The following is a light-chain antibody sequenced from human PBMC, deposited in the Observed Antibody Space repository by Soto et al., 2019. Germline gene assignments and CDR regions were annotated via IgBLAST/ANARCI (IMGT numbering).Light chain of an antibody. Sequence: MTQSPASLSASVGDRVTITCEASQDISDYLDWYLQKPGQSPQLLIYLGSNRASGVPDRFSGSGSGTDFTLKISRVEAEDVGVYYCMQALQTPPTFGQGTKVDIK. CDR1: QDISDY. CDR2: LGS. CDR3: MQALQTPPT. V-gene: IGKV2-28*01. J-gene: IGKJ1*01.